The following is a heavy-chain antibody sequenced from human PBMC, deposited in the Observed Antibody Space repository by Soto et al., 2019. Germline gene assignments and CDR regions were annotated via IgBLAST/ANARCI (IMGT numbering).Heavy chain of an antibody. Sequence: QVQLQESGPGLVKPSQTLSLTCTVSGGSISSGGYYWSWIRQHPGKGLEWVGYIYYSGSTYYNPSLKSRVTISVDTSKNQFSLKLSSVTAADTAVYYCARTDTAMVPFDYWGQGTLVTVSS. CDR3: ARTDTAMVPFDY. V-gene: IGHV4-31*03. J-gene: IGHJ4*02. CDR2: IYYSGST. D-gene: IGHD5-18*01. CDR1: GGSISSGGYY.